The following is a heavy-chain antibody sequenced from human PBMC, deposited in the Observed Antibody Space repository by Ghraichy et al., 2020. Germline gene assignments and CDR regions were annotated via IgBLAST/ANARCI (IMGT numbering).Heavy chain of an antibody. CDR2: INSDGSST. Sequence: GGSLRLSCAASGFTFSSYWMHWVRQAPGKGLVWVSRINSDGSSTSYAYSVKGRFTISRDNAKNTLYLQMNSLRAEDTAVYYCARRYYGPDAFDIWGQGTMVTVSS. J-gene: IGHJ3*02. V-gene: IGHV3-74*01. CDR1: GFTFSSYW. D-gene: IGHD4-17*01. CDR3: ARRYYGPDAFDI.